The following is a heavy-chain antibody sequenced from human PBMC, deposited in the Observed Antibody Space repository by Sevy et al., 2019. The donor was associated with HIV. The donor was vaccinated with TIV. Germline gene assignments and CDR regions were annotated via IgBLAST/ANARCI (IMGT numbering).Heavy chain of an antibody. CDR3: ARDRRPRYYYYMDV. CDR1: GYTFTGYY. V-gene: IGHV1-2*02. J-gene: IGHJ6*03. Sequence: ASVKVSCKASGYTFTGYYMHWVRQAPGQGLEWMGWINPNSGGTNYAQKFQDRVTMTRDTSISTAYMELSRLRSDDTAVYYCARDRRPRYYYYMDVWGKGTTVTVSS. CDR2: INPNSGGT.